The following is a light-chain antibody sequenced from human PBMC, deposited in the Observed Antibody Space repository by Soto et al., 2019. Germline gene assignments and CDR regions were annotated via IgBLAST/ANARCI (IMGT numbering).Light chain of an antibody. V-gene: IGKV3-20*01. CDR1: QSISSNS. CDR3: QQYGSSPRIS. CDR2: GAS. J-gene: IGKJ5*01. Sequence: EMVLKQSPGTLSLSPGERATLSCRASQSISSNSLAWYQQKPGQAPRLFIYGASSRATGIPDRFIGSGSGTHFTLTISRLEPEDFALYYCQQYGSSPRISFGQGTRLEIK.